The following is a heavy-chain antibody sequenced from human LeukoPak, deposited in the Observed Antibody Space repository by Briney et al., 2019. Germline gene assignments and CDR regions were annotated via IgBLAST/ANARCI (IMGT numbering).Heavy chain of an antibody. Sequence: GGSLRLSCAASGFTFSTFAMIWVRQPPGKGLEWVSSIFPSGGEIHYADSVRGRFTISGDNAKNSLYLQMNSLRAEDTAVYYCARAAPQKWYPSDYFGYWGQGTLVTVSS. CDR1: GFTFSTFA. J-gene: IGHJ4*02. CDR2: IFPSGGEI. V-gene: IGHV3-21*01. CDR3: ARAAPQKWYPSDYFGY. D-gene: IGHD2-2*01.